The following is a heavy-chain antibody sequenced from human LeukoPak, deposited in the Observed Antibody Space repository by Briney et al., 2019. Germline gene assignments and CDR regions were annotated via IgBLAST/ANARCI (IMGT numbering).Heavy chain of an antibody. D-gene: IGHD6-13*01. CDR1: GGSFSGYY. CDR3: ARDDSSSWANDY. CDR2: INHSGST. V-gene: IGHV4-34*01. J-gene: IGHJ4*02. Sequence: SETLSLTCAVYGGSFSGYYWSWIRQPPGKGLEWIGEINHSGSTNYNPSLKSRVTISVDTSKNQFSLKLSSVTAADTAVYYCARDDSSSWANDYWGQGTLVTVSS.